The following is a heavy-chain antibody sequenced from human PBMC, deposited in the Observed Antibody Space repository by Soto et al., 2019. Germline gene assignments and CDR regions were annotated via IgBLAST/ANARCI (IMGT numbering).Heavy chain of an antibody. CDR1: GGSISSGGYS. Sequence: PSETLSLTCAVSGGSISSGGYSWSWIRQPPGKGLEWIGYIYHSGSTYYNPSLKSRVTISVDRSKNQFSLKLSSVTAADTAVYYCARRDGSSSSGFDPWGQGTLVTVSS. D-gene: IGHD6-6*01. V-gene: IGHV4-30-2*01. CDR2: IYHSGST. J-gene: IGHJ5*02. CDR3: ARRDGSSSSGFDP.